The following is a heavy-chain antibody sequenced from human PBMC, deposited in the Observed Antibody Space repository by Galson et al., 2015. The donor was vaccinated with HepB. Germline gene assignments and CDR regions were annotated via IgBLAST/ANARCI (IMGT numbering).Heavy chain of an antibody. D-gene: IGHD3-3*01. CDR3: ARDYLASTYPNTIFGVVIYYYYGMDV. V-gene: IGHV6-1*01. CDR2: TYYRSKWYN. J-gene: IGHJ6*02. CDR1: GDSVSSNSAA. Sequence: CAISGDSVSSNSAAWNWIRQSPSRGLEWLGRTYYRSKWYNDYAVSVKSRITINPDTSKNQFSLQLNSVTPEDTAVYYCARDYLASTYPNTIFGVVIYYYYGMDVWGQGTTVTVSS.